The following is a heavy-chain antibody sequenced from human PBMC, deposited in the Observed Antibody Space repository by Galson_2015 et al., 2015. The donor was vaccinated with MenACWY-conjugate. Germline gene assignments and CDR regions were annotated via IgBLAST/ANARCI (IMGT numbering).Heavy chain of an antibody. CDR3: AHSSVTNYYFDY. Sequence: SVKVSCKASGGTFSSYGLSWVRQAPGQGLEWMGGIIPISGTTNYAEKLQGRVTITADDSTSTAYMELSSLRSGDTAVYYCAHSSVTNYYFDYWGQGTLVTVSS. CDR1: GGTFSSYG. V-gene: IGHV1-69*13. J-gene: IGHJ4*02. D-gene: IGHD4-17*01. CDR2: IIPISGTT.